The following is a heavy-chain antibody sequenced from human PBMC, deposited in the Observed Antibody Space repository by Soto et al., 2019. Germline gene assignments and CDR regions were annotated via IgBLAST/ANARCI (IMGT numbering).Heavy chain of an antibody. D-gene: IGHD1-1*01. CDR2: IYYSGST. J-gene: IGHJ5*02. CDR3: ARGRVPSWWFDP. CDR1: GGSISSYY. V-gene: IGHV4-59*01. Sequence: PSETLSLTCTVSGGSISSYYWSWIRQPPGKGLEWIGYIYYSGSTNYNPSLKSRVTISVDTSKNQFSLKLSSVTAADTAVYYCARGRVPSWWFDPLGQGTLVTVSS.